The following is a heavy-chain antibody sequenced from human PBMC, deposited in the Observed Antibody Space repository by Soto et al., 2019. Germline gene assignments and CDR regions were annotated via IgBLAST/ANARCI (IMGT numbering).Heavy chain of an antibody. CDR1: GFTFSSYS. CDR2: ISSSSSTI. CDR3: ARDYGDYGSPYSYGMDV. Sequence: PGGSLRLSCAASGFTFSSYSMNWVRQTPGKGLEWVSYISSSSSTIYYADSVKGRFTISRDNAKNSLYLQMNSLRDEDTAVYYCARDYGDYGSPYSYGMDVWGQGTKVTVSS. D-gene: IGHD4-17*01. V-gene: IGHV3-48*02. J-gene: IGHJ6*02.